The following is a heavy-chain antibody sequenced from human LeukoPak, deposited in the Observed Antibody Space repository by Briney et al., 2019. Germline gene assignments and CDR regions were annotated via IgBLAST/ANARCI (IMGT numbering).Heavy chain of an antibody. Sequence: GGSLRLSCAASGFTVSSNYMSWVRQAPGKGLEWVSGIYSGGSTYYADSVKGRFTISRHNSKNTLYLQMNSLRAEDTSVYYCARARKGYYFDFWGQGTLVTVSA. CDR1: GFTVSSNY. CDR3: ARARKGYYFDF. V-gene: IGHV3-53*04. CDR2: IYSGGST. J-gene: IGHJ4*02.